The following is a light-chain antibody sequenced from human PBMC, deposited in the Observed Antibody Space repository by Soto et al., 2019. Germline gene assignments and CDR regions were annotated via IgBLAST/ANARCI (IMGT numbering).Light chain of an antibody. CDR1: SSDVGGYDY. V-gene: IGLV2-14*01. CDR2: GVS. CDR3: NSYISVSSPVV. J-gene: IGLJ2*01. Sequence: QSALTQPASLSGSPGQSITISCTGTSSDVGGYDYVSWYQQHPGKAPKLMIYGVSNRPSGVSYRFSGSKSGNTASLTISGLQAEDEADYSCNSYISVSSPVVFGGGTKLTVL.